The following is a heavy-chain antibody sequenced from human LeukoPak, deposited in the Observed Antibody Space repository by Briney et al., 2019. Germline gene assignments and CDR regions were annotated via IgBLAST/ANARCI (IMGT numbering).Heavy chain of an antibody. D-gene: IGHD3-10*01. CDR3: ARGGYYGSGSYADY. CDR2: IIPILGIA. CDR1: GGTFSSYA. Sequence: ASVKVSCKATGGTFSSYAISWVRQAPGQGLEWMGRIIPILGIANYAQKSQGRVTITADKSTSTAYMELSSLRSEDTAVYYCARGGYYGSGSYADYWGQGTLVTVSS. J-gene: IGHJ4*02. V-gene: IGHV1-69*04.